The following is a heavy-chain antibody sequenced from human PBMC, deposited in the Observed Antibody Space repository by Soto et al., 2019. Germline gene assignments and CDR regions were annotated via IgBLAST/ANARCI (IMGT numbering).Heavy chain of an antibody. CDR2: IIPIFGTA. CDR3: ASGGYSSSWYDDYYYGMDV. V-gene: IGHV1-69*13. J-gene: IGHJ6*02. D-gene: IGHD6-13*01. Sequence: ASVKVSCKASGGTFSSYAISWVRQAPGQGLEWMGGIIPIFGTANYAQKFQGRVTITADESTSTAYMELSSLRSEDTAVYYCASGGYSSSWYDDYYYGMDVWGQGTTVTV. CDR1: GGTFSSYA.